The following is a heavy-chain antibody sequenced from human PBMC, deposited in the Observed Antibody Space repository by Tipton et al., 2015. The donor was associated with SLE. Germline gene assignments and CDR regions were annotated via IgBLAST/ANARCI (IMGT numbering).Heavy chain of an antibody. Sequence: SLRLSCAASGFTFSTYAVSWVRQSPGKGLEWVANIKEDGSDKYYVDSVKGRFTISRDNAKDSLYLQMNSLRVEDTAVYYCARGLGHLVDGYFDLWGRGTLVTVSS. D-gene: IGHD6-6*01. CDR2: IKEDGSDK. CDR1: GFTFSTYA. CDR3: ARGLGHLVDGYFDL. V-gene: IGHV3-7*01. J-gene: IGHJ2*01.